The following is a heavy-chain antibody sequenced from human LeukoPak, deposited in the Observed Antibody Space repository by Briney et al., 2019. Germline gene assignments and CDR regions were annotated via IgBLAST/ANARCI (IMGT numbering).Heavy chain of an antibody. D-gene: IGHD3-9*01. CDR1: GFTFSSYG. CDR2: ISYDGSNK. V-gene: IGHV3-30*18. CDR3: AKGPTYYDILTGYHY. J-gene: IGHJ4*02. Sequence: GGSLRLSCAASGFTFSSYGMHWVRQAPGNGLEWVAVISYDGSNKYYADSVKGRFTISRDNSKNTLYLQMNSLRAEDTAVYYCAKGPTYYDILTGYHYWGQGTLVTVSS.